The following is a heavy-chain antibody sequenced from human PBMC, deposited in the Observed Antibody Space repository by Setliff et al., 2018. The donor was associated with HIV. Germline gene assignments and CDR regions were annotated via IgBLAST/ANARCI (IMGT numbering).Heavy chain of an antibody. Sequence: PGGSLRLSCAASGFTFSSYEMNWVRQAPGKGLEWLSYISGSGSTIYYADSVKGRFTVSRDNAKNSLYLQMNSLRAEDTAVYYCAKDRSGSYSFARDWGQGTLVTVSS. J-gene: IGHJ4*02. CDR3: AKDRSGSYSFARD. V-gene: IGHV3-48*03. CDR1: GFTFSSYE. CDR2: ISGSGSTI. D-gene: IGHD1-26*01.